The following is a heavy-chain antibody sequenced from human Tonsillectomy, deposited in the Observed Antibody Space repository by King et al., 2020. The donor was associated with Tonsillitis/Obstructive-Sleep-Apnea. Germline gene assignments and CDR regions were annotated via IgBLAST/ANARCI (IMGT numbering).Heavy chain of an antibody. Sequence: VQLVESGGGLVKPGGSLRLSCAASGFTFSNAWMSWVRQAPGKGLEWVGRIKSKTDGGTTDYAAPVKGRFTISRDDSKNTLYLQMNSLKTEDTAVYYSTTDLPSIAARDYWGQGTLVTVSS. V-gene: IGHV3-15*01. J-gene: IGHJ4*02. D-gene: IGHD6-6*01. CDR3: TTDLPSIAARDY. CDR1: GFTFSNAW. CDR2: IKSKTDGGTT.